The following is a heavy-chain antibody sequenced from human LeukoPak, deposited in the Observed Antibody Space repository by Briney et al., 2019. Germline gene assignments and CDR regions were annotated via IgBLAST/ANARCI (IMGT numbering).Heavy chain of an antibody. Sequence: GGSLRLSCAASGFTFSSYAMSWVRQAPGKGLEWVSAISGSGGSTYYADSVKGRFTISRDNSKNTLYLQMNSLRAEDTAVYYCAKDTLPYSSGWSFDYWGQGTLVAVSS. D-gene: IGHD6-19*01. J-gene: IGHJ4*02. V-gene: IGHV3-23*01. CDR1: GFTFSSYA. CDR2: ISGSGGST. CDR3: AKDTLPYSSGWSFDY.